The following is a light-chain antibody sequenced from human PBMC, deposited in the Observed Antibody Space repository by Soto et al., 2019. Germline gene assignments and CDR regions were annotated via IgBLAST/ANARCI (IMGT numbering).Light chain of an antibody. J-gene: IGKJ1*01. CDR1: QSVGRNY. Sequence: EIVLTQFPGTLSLSPGERATLSCRASQSVGRNYVAWYQQKPGQAPRVIIYFASKRASGIPDRFSGSGSGSDFTLTISRLEPEDFAVYYCQQYGTSPWAFGQGTKVEIK. CDR3: QQYGTSPWA. V-gene: IGKV3-20*01. CDR2: FAS.